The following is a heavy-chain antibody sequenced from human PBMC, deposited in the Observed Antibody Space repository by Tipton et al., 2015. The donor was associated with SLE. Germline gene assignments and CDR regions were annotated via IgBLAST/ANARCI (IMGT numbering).Heavy chain of an antibody. Sequence: TLSLTCTVSGGSISSGDYYWSWIRQPPGKGLEWIGYIYYSGSTYYNPSLKSRVTISVDTSKNQFSLKLSSVTAADTAVYYCARDPAGYYYDSSGYYWDYWGQGTLVTVSS. CDR1: GGSISSGDYY. CDR2: IYYSGST. CDR3: ARDPAGYYYDSSGYYWDY. J-gene: IGHJ4*02. V-gene: IGHV4-30-4*01. D-gene: IGHD3-22*01.